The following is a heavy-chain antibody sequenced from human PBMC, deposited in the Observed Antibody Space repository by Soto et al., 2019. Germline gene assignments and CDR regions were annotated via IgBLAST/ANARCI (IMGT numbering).Heavy chain of an antibody. Sequence: QVQLQESGPGLVKPSQTLSLTCTVSGGSISSGGYYWSWIRQHPGKGLEWIGYIYYSGSTYYNPSLKSRVTISVDTSKNQFSLKLSSVTAADTAVYYCAREGAGTTRYYYYYMDVWDKGTTVTVSS. V-gene: IGHV4-31*03. CDR3: AREGAGTTRYYYYYMDV. CDR1: GGSISSGGYY. D-gene: IGHD1-7*01. CDR2: IYYSGST. J-gene: IGHJ6*03.